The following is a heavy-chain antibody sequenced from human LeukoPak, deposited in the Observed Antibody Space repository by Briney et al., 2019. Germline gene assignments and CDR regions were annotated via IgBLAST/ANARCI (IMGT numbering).Heavy chain of an antibody. V-gene: IGHV4-31*03. CDR2: IYYSGST. CDR3: VRDYRGYSDY. Sequence: SETLSLTCTVSGGSISSGGYYWSWIRQHPGKGLEWIGYIYYSGSTYYNPSLKSRVTISVDTSKNQFSLKLSSVTAADTAVYYCVRDYRGYSDYWGQGTLVTVSS. CDR1: GGSISSGGYY. D-gene: IGHD5-12*01. J-gene: IGHJ4*02.